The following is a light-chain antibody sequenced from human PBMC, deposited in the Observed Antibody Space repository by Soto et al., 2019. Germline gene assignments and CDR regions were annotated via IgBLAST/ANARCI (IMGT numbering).Light chain of an antibody. CDR1: SSDVGGYNY. J-gene: IGLJ1*01. CDR3: YSYAGSYTFYV. Sequence: QSALTQPRSVSGSPGQSVTISCTGTSSDVGGYNYVPWYQQYPGKAPKLMIYDVSKRPSGVPDRFSGSKSGNTASLTISGLQAEDEADYYCYSYAGSYTFYVFGTGTKVTVL. CDR2: DVS. V-gene: IGLV2-11*01.